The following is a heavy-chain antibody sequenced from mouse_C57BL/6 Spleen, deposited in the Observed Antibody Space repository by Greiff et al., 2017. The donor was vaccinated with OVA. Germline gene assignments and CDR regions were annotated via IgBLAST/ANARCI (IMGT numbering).Heavy chain of an antibody. CDR3: ARRYGNYVDY. CDR1: GFTFSDYG. J-gene: IGHJ2*01. D-gene: IGHD2-10*02. Sequence: EVQLVESGGGLVKPGGSLKLSCAASGFTFSDYGMHWVRQAPEKGLEWVAYISSGSSTIYYADTVKGRFTISRDNAKKTLFLQMTSLRSEDTAMYYCARRYGNYVDYWGQGTTLTVSS. V-gene: IGHV5-17*01. CDR2: ISSGSSTI.